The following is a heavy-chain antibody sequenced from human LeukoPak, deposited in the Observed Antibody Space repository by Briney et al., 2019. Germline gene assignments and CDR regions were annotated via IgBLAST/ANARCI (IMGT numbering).Heavy chain of an antibody. CDR1: GGSISSYY. J-gene: IGHJ3*02. D-gene: IGHD5-18*01. V-gene: IGHV4-34*01. CDR3: ARVNGCSYGLDAFDI. Sequence: PSETLSLTCTVSGGSISSYYWRWLRQPPGKGLEWIGEINHSGSTNYNPSLKSRVTISVDTSKNQFSLKLSSVTAADTAVYYCARVNGCSYGLDAFDIWGQGTMVTVSS. CDR2: INHSGST.